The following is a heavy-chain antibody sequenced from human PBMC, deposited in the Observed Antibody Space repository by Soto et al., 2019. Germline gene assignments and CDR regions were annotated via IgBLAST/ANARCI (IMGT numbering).Heavy chain of an antibody. CDR3: ARHGYNYGGGYFDY. CDR1: GVTVSSNY. Sequence: EVQLVESGGGLVQPGGSLRLSCAASGVTVSSNYMSWVRQAPGKRLEWVSVIYSGGSTYYAYSVKGRFAISRDNSKNTLYLQMNSLRAEDTAVYYCARHGYNYGGGYFDYWGQGTLVTVSS. J-gene: IGHJ4*02. D-gene: IGHD5-18*01. CDR2: IYSGGST. V-gene: IGHV3-66*04.